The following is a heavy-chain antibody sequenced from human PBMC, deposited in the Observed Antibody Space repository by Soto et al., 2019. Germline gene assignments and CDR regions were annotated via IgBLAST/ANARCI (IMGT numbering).Heavy chain of an antibody. CDR2: IDHDGPT. V-gene: IGHV3-74*01. CDR3: VRDSHGDY. J-gene: IGHJ4*02. CDR1: GFTFSNYW. Sequence: EVQLVESGGGLVQPGGSLRLSCAGSGFTFSNYWMHWVRQAPGTGLEWVSRIDHDGPTDYADSVRGRFTISRDNAENTLYLQMNSLRPEDRAVNYCVRDSHGDYWGQGTLVTVSS.